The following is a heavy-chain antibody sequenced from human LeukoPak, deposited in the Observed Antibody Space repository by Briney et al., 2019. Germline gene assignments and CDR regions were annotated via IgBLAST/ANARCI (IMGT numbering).Heavy chain of an antibody. CDR1: GFTFSSYE. V-gene: IGHV3-48*03. Sequence: PGGSLRLSCAASGFTFSSYEMNWVRQAPGKGLEWVSYISSIGSTIYYADSVKGRFIISRDNANNSLYLQMNSLRAEDTAVYYCARESPYSSGWEGYYYYYMDVWGKGTTVTVSS. CDR2: ISSIGSTI. CDR3: ARESPYSSGWEGYYYYYMDV. D-gene: IGHD3-22*01. J-gene: IGHJ6*03.